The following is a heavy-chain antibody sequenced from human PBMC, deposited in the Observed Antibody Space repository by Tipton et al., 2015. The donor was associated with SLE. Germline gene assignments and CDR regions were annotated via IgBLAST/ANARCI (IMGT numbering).Heavy chain of an antibody. Sequence: TLSLTCTVSGGSISSGEHYWSWIRQPPGKGLEWIGYIFYSGSTYYNPSLKSRVTISVDTSKNQFSLKLSSVTAADTAVYYCARDVAARWAFDIWGQGTMVTVSS. CDR2: IFYSGST. J-gene: IGHJ3*02. CDR3: ARDVAARWAFDI. CDR1: GGSISSGEHY. V-gene: IGHV4-30-4*01. D-gene: IGHD4-23*01.